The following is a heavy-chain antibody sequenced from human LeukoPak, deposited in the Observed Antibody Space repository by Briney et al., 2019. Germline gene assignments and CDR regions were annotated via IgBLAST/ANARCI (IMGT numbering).Heavy chain of an antibody. CDR2: INSDGSST. V-gene: IGHV3-74*01. J-gene: IGHJ3*02. CDR1: GFTFSSYW. D-gene: IGHD6-19*01. Sequence: GGSLRLSCAASGFTFSSYWMHWVRQAPGKGLVWVSRINSDGSSTSYADSVKGRFTISRDNSKNTLYLQMNSLRAEDTAVYYCAKDEGGDIAVAGFDIWGQGTMVTVSS. CDR3: AKDEGGDIAVAGFDI.